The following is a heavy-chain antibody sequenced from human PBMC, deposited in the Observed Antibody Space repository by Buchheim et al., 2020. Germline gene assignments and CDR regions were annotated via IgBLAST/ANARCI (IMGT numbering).Heavy chain of an antibody. J-gene: IGHJ5*02. CDR1: GFALVDYY. V-gene: IGHV3-11*01. D-gene: IGHD5-12*01. CDR3: ARNTGSTTIKIWWPPYNWFDP. CDR2: ISGRGDTT. Sequence: QVHLAESGGGLVKPGGSLRLSCEASGFALVDYYMSWARQAPGKGLEWISYISGRGDTTHYAESVKGRFTVSRDNAKHSLYLQMNSLRAEDTAVYYCARNTGSTTIKIWWPPYNWFDPWGQGTL.